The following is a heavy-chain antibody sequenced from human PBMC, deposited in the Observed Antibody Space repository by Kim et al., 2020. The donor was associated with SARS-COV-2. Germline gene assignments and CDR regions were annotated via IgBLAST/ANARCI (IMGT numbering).Heavy chain of an antibody. J-gene: IGHJ4*02. CDR2: IYYDGSNK. D-gene: IGHD6-19*01. V-gene: IGHV3-33*01. CDR1: GLTFRNYG. CDR3: ATDRGLSYFDY. Sequence: LSLTCAASGLTFRNYGMHWVRQGPGKGLEWVAIIYYDGSNKYYADSVKGRFTVSRDNYKNTLYLQMNSLRAEDTAVYYCATDRGLSYFDYWGQGTLVTVSS.